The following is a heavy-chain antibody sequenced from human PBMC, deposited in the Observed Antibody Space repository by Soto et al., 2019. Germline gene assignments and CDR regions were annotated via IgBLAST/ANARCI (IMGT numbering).Heavy chain of an antibody. CDR3: ARDAPGSGSYYPGYYYYGMDV. D-gene: IGHD3-10*01. CDR2: LSFDASEK. V-gene: IGHV3-30-3*01. CDR1: GFTVSTYA. J-gene: IGHJ6*02. Sequence: PGGSLRLSCAASGFTVSTYAMHWVRQAPGKGLEWVALLSFDASEKYYADSVKGRFTISRDNSKNTLYLQMNSLRAEDTAVYYCARDAPGSGSYYPGYYYYGMDVWGQGTTVTVSS.